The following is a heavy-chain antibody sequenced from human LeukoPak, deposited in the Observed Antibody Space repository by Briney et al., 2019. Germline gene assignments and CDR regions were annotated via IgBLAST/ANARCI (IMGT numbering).Heavy chain of an antibody. CDR1: GYTFTGYY. V-gene: IGHV1-2*02. D-gene: IGHD3-10*01. J-gene: IGHJ5*02. CDR3: ARDRSLLWFGEFISWFDP. CDR2: INPNSGGT. Sequence: ASVKVSCKASGYTFTGYYMHWVRQAPGQGLEWMGWINPNSGGTNYAQKFQGRVTMTRDTSISTAYMELSRLRSDDTAVYHCARDRSLLWFGEFISWFDPWGQGTLVTVSS.